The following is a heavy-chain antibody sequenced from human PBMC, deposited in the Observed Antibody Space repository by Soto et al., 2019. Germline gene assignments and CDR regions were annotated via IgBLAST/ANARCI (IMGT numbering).Heavy chain of an antibody. V-gene: IGHV3-9*01. J-gene: IGHJ6*04. CDR1: VFSFHDHA. CDR2: IFWNSGNV. CDR3: TKDILPGGADV. D-gene: IGHD3-10*01. Sequence: EGRLVESGGGMVQPGRSLRLSCVASVFSFHDHAMHWVRQAPGKGLEWVSGIFWNSGNVGYTDSVKGRFTISRDKAKNSLYLQMDSLRPEDTALYYCTKDILPGGADVWGNGTTVTVSS.